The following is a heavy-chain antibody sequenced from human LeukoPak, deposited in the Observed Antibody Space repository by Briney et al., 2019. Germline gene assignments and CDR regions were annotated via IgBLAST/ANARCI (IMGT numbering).Heavy chain of an antibody. CDR1: GFTFSRYG. Sequence: GGSLRLSCAASGFTFSRYGMHWVRQAPGKGLEWVAVISYDGSNKYYADSVKGRFTISRDNSKNTLYLQMNSLRTEDTAVYYCARSAWEQLDFFYFDYWGQGTLVTVSS. V-gene: IGHV3-30*03. D-gene: IGHD1-26*01. CDR2: ISYDGSNK. J-gene: IGHJ4*02. CDR3: ARSAWEQLDFFYFDY.